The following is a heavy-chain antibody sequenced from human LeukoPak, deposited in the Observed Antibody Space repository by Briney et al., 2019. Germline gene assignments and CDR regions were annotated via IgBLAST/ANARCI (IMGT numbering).Heavy chain of an antibody. J-gene: IGHJ6*02. V-gene: IGHV3-43*01. CDR3: AKDALAYYYDSSGYGMDV. D-gene: IGHD3-22*01. Sequence: GGSLRLSCAASGFTFDDYTMHWVRQAPGKGLEWVSLISWDGGSTYYADFVKGRFTISRDNSKNSLYLQMNSLRTEDTALYYCAKDALAYYYDSSGYGMDVWGQGTTVTVSS. CDR2: ISWDGGST. CDR1: GFTFDDYT.